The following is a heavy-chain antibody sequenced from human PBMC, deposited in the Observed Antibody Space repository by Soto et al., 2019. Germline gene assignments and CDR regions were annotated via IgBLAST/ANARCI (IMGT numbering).Heavy chain of an antibody. Sequence: EVQLVESGGGLVQPGGSLRLSCEASGFTFRNYDMHWVRQGTGKGLEWVSGISAAGDPDYADSVEGRFTISRENAQNSFSLQMNSLMDGDTAVYYCARTDRDFYGLDVWGKGNKVIVS. CDR3: ARTDRDFYGLDV. CDR1: GFTFRNYD. V-gene: IGHV3-13*05. J-gene: IGHJ6*04. CDR2: ISAAGDP.